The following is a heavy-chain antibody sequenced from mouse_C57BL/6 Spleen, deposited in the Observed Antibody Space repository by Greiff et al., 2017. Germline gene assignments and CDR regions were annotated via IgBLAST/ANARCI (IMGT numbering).Heavy chain of an antibody. J-gene: IGHJ2*01. V-gene: IGHV1-26*01. CDR2: INPNNGGT. Sequence: EVQLQQSGPELVKPGASVKISCKASGYTFTDYYMNWVKQSHGKSLEWIGDINPNNGGTSYNQKFKGKATLTVDKSSSTAYMELRSLTSEDSAVYYCARLWSNYFDYWGQGTTLTVSS. D-gene: IGHD1-1*02. CDR1: GYTFTDYY. CDR3: ARLWSNYFDY.